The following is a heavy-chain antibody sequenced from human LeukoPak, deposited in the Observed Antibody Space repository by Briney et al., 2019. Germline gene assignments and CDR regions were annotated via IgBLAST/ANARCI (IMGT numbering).Heavy chain of an antibody. D-gene: IGHD6-13*01. V-gene: IGHV3-23*01. Sequence: GGSLRLSCAASEFTFSNYAMNWVRQAPGKGLEWVSGIRVNDETYYADSVKGRFTISRDNSENTLYLQMNSLRAEDTAVYYCAKDQWQQLVPGYYFDYWGQGTLVTVSS. CDR3: AKDQWQQLVPGYYFDY. CDR1: EFTFSNYA. CDR2: IRVNDET. J-gene: IGHJ4*02.